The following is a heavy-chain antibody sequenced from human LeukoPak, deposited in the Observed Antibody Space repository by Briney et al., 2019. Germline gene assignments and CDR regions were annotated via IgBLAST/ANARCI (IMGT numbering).Heavy chain of an antibody. V-gene: IGHV3-11*04. Sequence: GGSLRLSCAASGFTFSDYYMSWIRQAPGKGLEWVSYISSSGSTIYYADSVKGRFTISRDNAKNSLYLQMNSLRAEDTAVYYCAREVPIVVVPAAIRGWFDPWGQGTLVTVSS. J-gene: IGHJ5*02. D-gene: IGHD2-2*01. CDR1: GFTFSDYY. CDR3: AREVPIVVVPAAIRGWFDP. CDR2: ISSSGSTI.